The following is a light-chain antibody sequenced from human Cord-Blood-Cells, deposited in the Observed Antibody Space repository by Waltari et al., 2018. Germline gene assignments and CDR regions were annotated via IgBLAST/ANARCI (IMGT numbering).Light chain of an antibody. Sequence: QSAMTQPASVSGSPGQSITISCTGTSSDVGRYNLVSWYQQHPGKAPKLMIDEGSKRPSGVSNRFSGSKSGNTASLTISGLQAEDEADYYCCSYAGSSTYVFGTGTKVTVL. V-gene: IGLV2-23*01. CDR1: SSDVGRYNL. CDR3: CSYAGSSTYV. J-gene: IGLJ1*01. CDR2: EGS.